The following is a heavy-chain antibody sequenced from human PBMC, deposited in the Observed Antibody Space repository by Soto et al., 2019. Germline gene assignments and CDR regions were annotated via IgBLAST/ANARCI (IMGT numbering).Heavy chain of an antibody. D-gene: IGHD3-3*01. CDR2: INSDGSST. J-gene: IGHJ3*02. CDR3: ARDWTRPEDAFDI. V-gene: IGHV3-74*01. CDR1: GFTFSSFW. Sequence: GGSLRLSCAASGFTFSSFWMHWVRQAPGKGLVWVSRINSDGSSTSYADSVKGRFTISRDNAKNTLYLQMNSLRAEDTAVYYCARDWTRPEDAFDIWGQGTMVTVSS.